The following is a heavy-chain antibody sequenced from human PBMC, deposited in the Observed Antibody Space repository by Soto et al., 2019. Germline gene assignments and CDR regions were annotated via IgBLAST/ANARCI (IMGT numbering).Heavy chain of an antibody. D-gene: IGHD3-22*01. CDR2: ISDNGGNT. CDR3: AKDFSYDSSGVLDY. Sequence: VQLLESGGALVQPGGSLRLSCEASGFTFRSYAMSWVRQAPGKGLEWVSAISDNGGNTYYPDSVRGRFTISRDNSKNTLFLQTNSVRAEDTAVYYCAKDFSYDSSGVLDYWGQGTLVTVSS. CDR1: GFTFRSYA. J-gene: IGHJ4*02. V-gene: IGHV3-23*01.